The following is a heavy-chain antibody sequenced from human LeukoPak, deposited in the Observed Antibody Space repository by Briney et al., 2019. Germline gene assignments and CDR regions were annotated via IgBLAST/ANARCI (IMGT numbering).Heavy chain of an antibody. D-gene: IGHD3/OR15-3a*01. Sequence: GGSLRLSCAASGFTFSSYSMNWVRQAPGKGLEWVSGISWNSGSIGYADSVKDRFTISRDNAKNSLYLQMNSLRAEDMALYYCAKDIGLSPYTGAFDIWGQGTMVTVSS. CDR2: ISWNSGSI. CDR3: AKDIGLSPYTGAFDI. J-gene: IGHJ3*02. CDR1: GFTFSSYS. V-gene: IGHV3-9*03.